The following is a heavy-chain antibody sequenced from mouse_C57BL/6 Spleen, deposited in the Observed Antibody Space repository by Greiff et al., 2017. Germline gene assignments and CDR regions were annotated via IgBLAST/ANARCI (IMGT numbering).Heavy chain of an antibody. D-gene: IGHD1-1*01. CDR1: GYSFTGYY. CDR2: INPSTGGT. CDR3: ARRIYYYGSSYRYFDV. V-gene: IGHV1-42*01. J-gene: IGHJ1*03. Sequence: VQLQQSGPELVKPGASVKISCKASGYSFTGYYMNWVKQSPEKSLEWIGEINPSTGGTTYNQKFKAKATLTVDKSSSTAYMQLKSLTSEDSAVYYCARRIYYYGSSYRYFDVWGTGTTVTVSS.